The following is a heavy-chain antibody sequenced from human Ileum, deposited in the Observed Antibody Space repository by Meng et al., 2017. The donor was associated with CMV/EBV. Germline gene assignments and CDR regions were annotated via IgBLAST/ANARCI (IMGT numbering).Heavy chain of an antibody. CDR2: INSKNDGT. J-gene: IGHJ4*02. V-gene: IGHV1-2*02. D-gene: IGHD6-19*01. CDR3: VRSSGWSRFDY. CDR1: GFTFSGYY. Sequence: QVQLVQSGADVKKPGASVKVSCTTSGFTFSGYYIHWVRQAPGQGLEWMGWINSKNDGTNYARKFQGRVTMTRETSISTAHMELSGLMSDDTAVYYCVRSSGWSRFDYWGQGTLVTVSS.